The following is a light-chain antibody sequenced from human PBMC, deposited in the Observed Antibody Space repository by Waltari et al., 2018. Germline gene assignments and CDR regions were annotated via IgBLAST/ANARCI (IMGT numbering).Light chain of an antibody. V-gene: IGLV3-1*01. CDR1: NLGDKY. J-gene: IGLJ2*01. Sequence: SYDLTQPPSVSVSPGQTATITRSGANLGDKYTSWYQQRPGQSPILVIFQDTNRPSGIPERFSGSNSGNTATLAISGTQPMDEAKYYCQAWDSGTVVFGGGTMLTVL. CDR3: QAWDSGTVV. CDR2: QDT.